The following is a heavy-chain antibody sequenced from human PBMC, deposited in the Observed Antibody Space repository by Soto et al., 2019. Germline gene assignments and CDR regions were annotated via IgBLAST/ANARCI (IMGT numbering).Heavy chain of an antibody. CDR3: AKDGARSRFPLAYYYGMDV. CDR1: GFTFSSYG. CDR2: ISYDGSNK. J-gene: IGHJ6*02. Sequence: VQLLESGGDLIQPGGSLRLSCAASGFTFSSYGMHWVRQAPGKGLEWVAVISYDGSNKYYADSVKGRFTISRDNSKNTLYLQMNSLRAEDTAVYYCAKDGARSRFPLAYYYGMDVWGQGTTVTVSS. V-gene: IGHV3-30*18. D-gene: IGHD3-10*01.